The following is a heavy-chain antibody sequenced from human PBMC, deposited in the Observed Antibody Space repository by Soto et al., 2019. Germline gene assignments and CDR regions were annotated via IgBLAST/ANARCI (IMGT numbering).Heavy chain of an antibody. V-gene: IGHV3-23*01. Sequence: EVQLLESGGGLVQPGGSLRLSCAASGFTFSSYAMSWVRQAPGKGLEWVSVLSGSGGTTYYADSVKGRFTISRDNSKNTLYLQMNSLRAEDTALYYCAKVDTAMVTDAFDIWGQGTMVTVSS. CDR3: AKVDTAMVTDAFDI. D-gene: IGHD5-18*01. CDR1: GFTFSSYA. J-gene: IGHJ3*02. CDR2: LSGSGGTT.